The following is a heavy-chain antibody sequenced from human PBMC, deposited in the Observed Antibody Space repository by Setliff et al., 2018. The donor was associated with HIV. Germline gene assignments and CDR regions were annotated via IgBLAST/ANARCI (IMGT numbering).Heavy chain of an antibody. J-gene: IGHJ4*02. CDR3: ARDGARPYYNFWSGYSYYFDY. D-gene: IGHD3-3*01. V-gene: IGHV3-48*04. Sequence: SGGSLRLSCTASGFTFNNFAINWVRQAPGRGLEWVSVTRGGGLTIYYADSVKGRFTISGDNAKNSLYLQMNSLRAEDTAVYYCARDGARPYYNFWSGYSYYFDYWGQGTLVTVSS. CDR1: GFTFNNFA. CDR2: TRGGGLTI.